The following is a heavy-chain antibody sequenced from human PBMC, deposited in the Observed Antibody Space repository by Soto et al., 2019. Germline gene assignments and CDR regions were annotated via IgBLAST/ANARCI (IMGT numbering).Heavy chain of an antibody. CDR1: GGSISSGGYY. J-gene: IGHJ4*02. CDR3: ARAQGGLVYARGRNYGSGSYYTHDY. V-gene: IGHV4-31*03. Sequence: TLSLTCTVSGGSISSGGYYWSWIRQHPGKGLEWIGYIYYSGSTYYNPSLKSRVTISVDTSKNQFSLKLSSVTAADTAVYYCARAQGGLVYARGRNYGSGSYYTHDYWGQGTLVTVSS. D-gene: IGHD3-10*01. CDR2: IYYSGST.